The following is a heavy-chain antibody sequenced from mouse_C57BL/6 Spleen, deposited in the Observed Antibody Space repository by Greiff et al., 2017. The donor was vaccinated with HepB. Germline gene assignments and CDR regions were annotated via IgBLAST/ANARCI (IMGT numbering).Heavy chain of an antibody. CDR1: GFTFSDAW. V-gene: IGHV6-6*01. Sequence: EVQRVESGGGLVQPGGSMKLSCAASGFTFSDAWMDWVRQSPEKGLEWVAEIRNKANNHATYYAESVKGRLTISRDDSKSSVYLQMNSLRAEDTGIYYCTSPIFITTVVAKYYYAMDYWGQGTSVTVSS. CDR3: TSPIFITTVVAKYYYAMDY. D-gene: IGHD1-1*01. J-gene: IGHJ4*01. CDR2: IRNKANNHAT.